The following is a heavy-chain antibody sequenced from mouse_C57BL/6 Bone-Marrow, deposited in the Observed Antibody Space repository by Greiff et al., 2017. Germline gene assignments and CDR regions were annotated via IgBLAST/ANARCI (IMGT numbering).Heavy chain of an antibody. J-gene: IGHJ1*03. CDR2: IYPGSGST. Sequence: QVQLQQPGAELVKPGASVKMSCKASGYTFTSYWITWVKQRPGQGLEWIGDIYPGSGSTNYNEKFKSKATLTVDTSSSTAYMQLSSLTSEDAAVXYCARERIVGGYFDVWGTGTTVTVSS. V-gene: IGHV1-55*01. CDR3: ARERIVGGYFDV. CDR1: GYTFTSYW. D-gene: IGHD2-12*01.